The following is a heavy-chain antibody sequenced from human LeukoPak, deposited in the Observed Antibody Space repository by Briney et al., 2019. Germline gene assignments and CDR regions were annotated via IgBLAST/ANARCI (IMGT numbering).Heavy chain of an antibody. J-gene: IGHJ4*02. CDR3: ARLSSGSSSWYDVDY. V-gene: IGHV4-59*08. CDR1: GGSISSYY. D-gene: IGHD6-13*01. CDR2: IYYSGST. Sequence: SETLSLTCTVSGGSISSYYWSWIRQPPGKGLEWIGYIYYSGSTNYNPSLKSRVTISVDTSKNQFSLKLSSVTAADTAVYYCARLSSGSSSWYDVDYWGQGTLVTVSS.